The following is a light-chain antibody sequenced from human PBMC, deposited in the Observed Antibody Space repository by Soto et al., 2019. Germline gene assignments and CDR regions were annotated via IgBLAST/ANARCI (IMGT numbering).Light chain of an antibody. CDR3: QQRHTTPSP. V-gene: IGKV1-39*01. CDR1: QSISSY. J-gene: IGKJ3*01. Sequence: DIQMTQSPSSLSASVGDRVTITCRASQSISSYLNWYQQKPGKAPKLLIYAASSLQSGVPSRFSGSGSGTDFTLTISSLQSEDFATYYRQQRHTTPSPLAPGLNADIK. CDR2: AAS.